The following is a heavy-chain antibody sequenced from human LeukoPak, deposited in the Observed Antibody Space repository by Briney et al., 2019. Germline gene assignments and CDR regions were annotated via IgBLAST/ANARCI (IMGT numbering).Heavy chain of an antibody. V-gene: IGHV3-49*03. D-gene: IGHD3-16*02. CDR2: IRSKAYGGTT. J-gene: IGHJ6*02. Sequence: PGGSLRLSCTASGFTFGDYAMSWFRQAPGKGLEWVGFIRSKAYGGTTEYAASVKGRFTISRDDSKSIAYLQMNSLKTEDTAVYYCTSPGVMITFGGVIANLDYYYYYGMDVWGQGTTVTVSS. CDR3: TSPGVMITFGGVIANLDYYYYYGMDV. CDR1: GFTFGDYA.